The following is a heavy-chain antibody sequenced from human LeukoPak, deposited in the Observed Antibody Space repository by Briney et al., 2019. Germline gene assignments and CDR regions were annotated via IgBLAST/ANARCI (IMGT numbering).Heavy chain of an antibody. J-gene: IGHJ4*02. CDR3: ARQAARAFDY. D-gene: IGHD6-25*01. Sequence: PSETLSLTCTVSGGSISTFYWSWIRQPPGKGLEWIGYVYTTGSTKYNPSLKGRVAISVDTSKNHFSLKLNSVTAADTAVYYCARQAARAFDYWGQGTLVTVSS. CDR1: GGSISTFY. CDR2: VYTTGST. V-gene: IGHV4-4*09.